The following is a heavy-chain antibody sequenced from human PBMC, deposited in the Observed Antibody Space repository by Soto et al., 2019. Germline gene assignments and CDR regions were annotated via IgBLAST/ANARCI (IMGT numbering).Heavy chain of an antibody. V-gene: IGHV3-48*01. CDR3: AKGGGYSYGHFDY. D-gene: IGHD5-18*01. CDR1: GFTFSSYS. CDR2: ISNSCSTI. J-gene: IGHJ4*02. Sequence: VGSLRLSCAASGFTFSSYSMNWVRQAPGKGLEWVSYISNSCSTIFYADSVKGRFTISRDNSKNTLYLQMNSLRAEDTAVYYCAKGGGYSYGHFDYWGQGTLVTVSS.